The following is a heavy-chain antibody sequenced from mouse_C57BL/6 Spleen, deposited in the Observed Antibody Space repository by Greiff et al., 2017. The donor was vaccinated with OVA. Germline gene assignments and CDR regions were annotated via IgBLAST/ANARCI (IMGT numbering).Heavy chain of an antibody. CDR3: ASYDYGYFDY. D-gene: IGHD2-4*01. CDR2: ISYDGSN. Sequence: DVKLQESGPGLVKPSQSLSLTCSVTGYSITSGYYWNWLRQFPGNKLEWMGYISYDGSNNYNPSLKNRISITRDTSKNQFFLKLNSVTTEDTATYYCASYDYGYFDYWGQGTTLTVSS. CDR1: GYSITSGYY. J-gene: IGHJ2*01. V-gene: IGHV3-6*01.